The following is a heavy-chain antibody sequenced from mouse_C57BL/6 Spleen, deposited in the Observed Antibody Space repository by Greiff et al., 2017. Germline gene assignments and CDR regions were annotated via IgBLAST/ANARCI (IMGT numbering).Heavy chain of an antibody. CDR1: GYAFSSYW. CDR2: IYPGDGDT. V-gene: IGHV1-80*01. D-gene: IGHD1-1*01. CDR3: ARSYGSSYGYFDV. J-gene: IGHJ1*03. Sequence: VQLQQSGAELVKPGASVKISCKASGYAFSSYWMTWVQQRPGKGLEWIGQIYPGDGDTNYNGKVKGRATLTADKSYSTAYMQLSSLTSEDTAVYFCARSYGSSYGYFDVWGTGTTVTVSS.